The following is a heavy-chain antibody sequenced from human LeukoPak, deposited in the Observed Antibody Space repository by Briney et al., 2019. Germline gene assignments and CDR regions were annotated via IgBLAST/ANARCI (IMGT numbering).Heavy chain of an antibody. CDR1: GGSFSGDY. J-gene: IGHJ5*02. Sequence: SETLSLTCAVYGGSFSGDYWSWIRQPPGKGLEWIGEINHSGSTNYNPSLKSRVTISVDTSKNQFSLKLSSVTAADTAVYYCARLRYFDWRTSHGGWFDPWGQGTLVTVSS. CDR3: ARLRYFDWRTSHGGWFDP. V-gene: IGHV4-34*01. D-gene: IGHD3-9*01. CDR2: INHSGST.